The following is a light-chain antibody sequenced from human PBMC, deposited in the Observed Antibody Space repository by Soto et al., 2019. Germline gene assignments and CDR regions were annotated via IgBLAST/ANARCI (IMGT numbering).Light chain of an antibody. V-gene: IGKV1-9*01. CDR2: DAS. J-gene: IGKJ4*01. Sequence: IQLTQSPSSLSVSVGDRATVTCRASQNLRSYLAWYQQKPGNAPSLLIYDASTLDSGIPARFRGSGSGTDFSLTISSLQPEDLAAYYCQQHGSCPPTFGGGTKVDIK. CDR3: QQHGSCPPT. CDR1: QNLRSY.